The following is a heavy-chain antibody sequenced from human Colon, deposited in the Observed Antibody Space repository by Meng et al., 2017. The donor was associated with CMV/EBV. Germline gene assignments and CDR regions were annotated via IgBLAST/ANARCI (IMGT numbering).Heavy chain of an antibody. CDR3: EKESSTKTSEEGGTYDVFDY. CDR2: IRYDVNTN. D-gene: IGHD3-9*01. CDR1: GFTFSTYG. Sequence: GGSLRPSCAASGFTFSTYGMHWVRQAPGKGLEWVAFIRYDVNTNWYADSVKGRFTISRDNSRNILYLQMSSLRTEDTAVYYCEKESSTKTSEEGGTYDVFDYWGQGTLVTVSS. V-gene: IGHV3-30*02. J-gene: IGHJ4*02.